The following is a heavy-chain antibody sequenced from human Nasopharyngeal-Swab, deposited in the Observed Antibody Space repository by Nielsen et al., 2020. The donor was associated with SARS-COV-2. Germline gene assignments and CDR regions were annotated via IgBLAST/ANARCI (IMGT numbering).Heavy chain of an antibody. CDR2: ISYSGNT. J-gene: IGHJ4*02. V-gene: IGHV4-31*03. CDR1: GGSIRRGDYY. D-gene: IGHD4-17*01. Sequence: LRLSCSVSGGSIRRGDYYWSWIRQHPGKGLEWIGYISYSGNTYFNPSLKSRVTISLDTSKNQFSLKLSSVTAADTAVYYCARAATVNLFDYWGQGTLVTVSS. CDR3: ARAATVNLFDY.